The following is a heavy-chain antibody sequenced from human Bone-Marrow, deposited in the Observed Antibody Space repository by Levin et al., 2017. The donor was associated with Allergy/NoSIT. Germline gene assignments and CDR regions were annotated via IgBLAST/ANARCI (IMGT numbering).Heavy chain of an antibody. CDR3: AKKPTVVVGSDCFDY. J-gene: IGHJ4*02. CDR1: GFTFSSYS. V-gene: IGHV3-23*01. Sequence: LPGGSLRLSCAGSGFTFSSYSMAWVRQAPGKGLEWVSIISGGSGATFYADSVKGRFTISRDNSKNMLYLQLNSLRAEDTALYYCAKKPTVVVGSDCFDYWGQGTLVTVSS. CDR2: ISGGSGAT. D-gene: IGHD2-15*01.